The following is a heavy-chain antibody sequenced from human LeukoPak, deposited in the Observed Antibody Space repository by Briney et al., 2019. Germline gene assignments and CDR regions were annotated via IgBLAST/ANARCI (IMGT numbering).Heavy chain of an antibody. J-gene: IGHJ6*04. D-gene: IGHD3-10*01. CDR2: IIPIFGTA. CDR3: ARGLRFDYGMDV. Sequence: SVKVSCKASGGTFSSYAISWVRQAPGQGLEWMGGIIPIFGTANYAQKFQGRVTITADESTSTAYVELSSLRSEDTAVYYCARGLRFDYGMDVWGKGTTVTVSS. V-gene: IGHV1-69*13. CDR1: GGTFSSYA.